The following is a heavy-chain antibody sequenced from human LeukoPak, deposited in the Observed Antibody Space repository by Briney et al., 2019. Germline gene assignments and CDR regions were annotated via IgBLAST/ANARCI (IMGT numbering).Heavy chain of an antibody. CDR2: INHSGST. CDR3: ATSPTVAAQVDC. J-gene: IGHJ4*02. D-gene: IGHD6-13*01. CDR1: GGSFSGYY. Sequence: SETLSLTCAVYGGSFSGYYWSWIRQPPGKGLEWIGEINHSGSTNYNPSLKSRVTILVDTSRNQVSLQLTSVTAADTAVYYCATSPTVAAQVDCWGQGTLVTVSS. V-gene: IGHV4-34*01.